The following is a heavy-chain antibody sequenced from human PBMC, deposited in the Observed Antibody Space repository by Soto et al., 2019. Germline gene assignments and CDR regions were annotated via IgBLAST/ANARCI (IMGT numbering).Heavy chain of an antibody. D-gene: IGHD6-13*01. Sequence: VGSLRLSCAASGFTFSSYAMSWVRQAPGKGLEWVSAISGSGGSTYYADSVKGRFTISRDNSKNTLYLQMNSLRAEDMAVYYCAKGHQSSSWPFDYWGQGTLVTVSS. J-gene: IGHJ4*02. CDR3: AKGHQSSSWPFDY. V-gene: IGHV3-23*01. CDR1: GFTFSSYA. CDR2: ISGSGGST.